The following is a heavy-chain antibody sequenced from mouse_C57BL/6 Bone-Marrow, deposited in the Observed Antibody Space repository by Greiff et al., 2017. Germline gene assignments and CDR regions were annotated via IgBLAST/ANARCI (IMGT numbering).Heavy chain of an antibody. Sequence: EVKLVESGGGLVKPGGSLKLSCAASGFTFSDYGMHWVRQAPEKGLEWVAYISSGSSTIYYADTVKGRFTISRDNAKNTLFLQMTSLSSEDTAMYYCAKYGLFAYWGQGTLVTVSA. V-gene: IGHV5-17*01. J-gene: IGHJ3*01. D-gene: IGHD1-1*02. CDR2: ISSGSSTI. CDR1: GFTFSDYG. CDR3: AKYGLFAY.